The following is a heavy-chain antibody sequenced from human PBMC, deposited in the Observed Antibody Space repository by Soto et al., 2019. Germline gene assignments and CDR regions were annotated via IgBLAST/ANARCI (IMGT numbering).Heavy chain of an antibody. CDR2: IKTKNDGGTT. V-gene: IGHV3-15*01. D-gene: IGHD1-26*01. CDR1: GFTFSDAW. J-gene: IGHJ4*02. CDR3: TATLGY. Sequence: GGSLRLSCAASGFTFSDAWMTWVRQAPGKGLEWVGQIKTKNDGGTTEYGEPVKGRFTISRDDSKNTLFLQLNSLKTKDTAVYYCTATLGYWGQGTLVTVSS.